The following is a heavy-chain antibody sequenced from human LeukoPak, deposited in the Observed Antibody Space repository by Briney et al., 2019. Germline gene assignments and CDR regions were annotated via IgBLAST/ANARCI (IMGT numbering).Heavy chain of an antibody. CDR2: ISRGGDVT. CDR1: GFTFSTYA. Sequence: GGSLRLSCAASGFTFSTYAMTWVRQAPGKGLEWVSLISRGGDVTYYADSVKGRFTISRDSSKNTLYLQMHSLRAEDTAVYYCARDFGGRRYFDHWGQGTLVTVSS. J-gene: IGHJ4*02. CDR3: ARDFGGRRYFDH. D-gene: IGHD3-10*01. V-gene: IGHV3-23*01.